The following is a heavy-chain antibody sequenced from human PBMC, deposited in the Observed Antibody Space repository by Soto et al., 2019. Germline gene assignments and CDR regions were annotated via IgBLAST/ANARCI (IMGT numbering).Heavy chain of an antibody. CDR1: GGSISSYY. CDR3: ARDLSGSWSYHGYYYIDV. Sequence: QVQLQESGPGLVKPSETLSLTCTVSGGSISSYYWSWIRQPPGKGLAWIGYNYYSGSTNYNPSLMSRVTISVDTSNNQFSLKLSSVTAADTAVYYCARDLSGSWSYHGYYYIDVWGKGTTVTVSS. CDR2: NYYSGST. J-gene: IGHJ6*03. V-gene: IGHV4-59*01. D-gene: IGHD3-10*01.